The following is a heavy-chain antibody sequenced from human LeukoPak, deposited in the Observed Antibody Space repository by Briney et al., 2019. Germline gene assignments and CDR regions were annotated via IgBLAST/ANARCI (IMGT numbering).Heavy chain of an antibody. V-gene: IGHV3-30*17. CDR3: ARGASLGYCSSTSCPLSDC. J-gene: IGHJ4*02. D-gene: IGHD2-2*01. Sequence: GGSLRLSCAASGFTFSSYAMHWVRQAPGKGLEWVAVISYDGSNKYYADSVKGRFTISRDNSKNTLYLQMNSLRAEDTAVYYCARGASLGYCSSTSCPLSDCWGQGTLVTVSS. CDR2: ISYDGSNK. CDR1: GFTFSSYA.